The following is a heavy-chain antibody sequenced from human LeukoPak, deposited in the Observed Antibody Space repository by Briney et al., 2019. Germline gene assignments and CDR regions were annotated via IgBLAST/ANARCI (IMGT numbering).Heavy chain of an antibody. V-gene: IGHV4-38-2*02. CDR2: IYHSGST. CDR3: ARESLGPHY. D-gene: IGHD1-14*01. Sequence: SETLSLTCAVSGYSISSGYYWGWIRQPPGKGLEWIGSIYHSGSTYYNPPLKSRVTISVDTSKNQFSLKLSSVTAADTAVYYCARESLGPHYWGQGTLVTVSS. CDR1: GYSISSGYY. J-gene: IGHJ4*02.